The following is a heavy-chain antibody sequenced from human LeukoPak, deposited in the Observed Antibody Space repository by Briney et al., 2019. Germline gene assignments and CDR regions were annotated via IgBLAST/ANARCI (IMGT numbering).Heavy chain of an antibody. CDR1: GGSISSYY. Sequence: PSETLSLTCTVSGGSISSYYWSWIRQPPGKGLEWIGYIYYSGSTNYNPSLKSRVTISVDTSKNQFSLKLSSVTAADTAVYYCARAKYAAFFGYWGQGTLVTVSS. CDR2: IYYSGST. J-gene: IGHJ4*02. V-gene: IGHV4-59*01. D-gene: IGHD2-2*01. CDR3: ARAKYAAFFGY.